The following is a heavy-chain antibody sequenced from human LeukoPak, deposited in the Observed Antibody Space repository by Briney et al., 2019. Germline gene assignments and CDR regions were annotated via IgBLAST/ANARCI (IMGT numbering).Heavy chain of an antibody. V-gene: IGHV1-69*06. CDR1: GYTFTGYY. CDR3: ARGFAYSSSWSAGAFDP. J-gene: IGHJ5*02. CDR2: IIPIFGTA. Sequence: ASVKVSCKASGYTFTGYYMHWVRQAPGQGLEWMGGIIPIFGTANYAQKFQGRVTITADKSTSTAYMELSSLRSEDTAVYYCARGFAYSSSWSAGAFDPWGQGTLVTVSS. D-gene: IGHD6-13*01.